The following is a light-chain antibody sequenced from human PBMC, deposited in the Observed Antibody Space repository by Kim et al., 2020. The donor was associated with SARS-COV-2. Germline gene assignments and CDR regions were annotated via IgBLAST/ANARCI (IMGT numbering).Light chain of an antibody. Sequence: PGQSATISCTGTSSDVGGYNYVSWYQQHPGKAPKLMIYDVSKRPSGVPDRFSGSKSGNTASLTISGLQAEDEADYYCCSYAGRRVVFGGGTQLTVL. V-gene: IGLV2-11*01. CDR1: SSDVGGYNY. J-gene: IGLJ2*01. CDR2: DVS. CDR3: CSYAGRRVV.